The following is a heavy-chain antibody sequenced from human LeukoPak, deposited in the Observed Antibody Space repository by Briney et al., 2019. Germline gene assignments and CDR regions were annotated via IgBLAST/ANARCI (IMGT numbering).Heavy chain of an antibody. J-gene: IGHJ3*02. CDR2: IYSGGTT. D-gene: IGHD2-2*01. V-gene: IGHV3-66*01. CDR1: GFAVSGNY. CDR3: AKAPHVVLGAFDI. Sequence: GGSLRLSCAASGFAVSGNYMSWVRQAPGKGLEWVSFIYSGGTTYYADSVKGRFTISRDNSKNTLYLQMNGLRAEDTAVYYCAKAPHVVLGAFDIRGQGTMVTVSS.